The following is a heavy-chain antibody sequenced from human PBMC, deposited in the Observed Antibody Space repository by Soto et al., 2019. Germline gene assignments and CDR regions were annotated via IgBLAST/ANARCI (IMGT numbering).Heavy chain of an antibody. CDR3: ARTSPILRRWLKDAFHI. D-gene: IGHD2-21*02. Sequence: GGSLRLSCAASGFTFSSYGMNWVRQAPGKGLEWVSSITSSSSIYYADSVLGRFTISRDNAKNSLYLQMDSLRAEDTAVYYCARTSPILRRWLKDAFHIWGQGTMVTVSS. V-gene: IGHV3-21*01. J-gene: IGHJ3*02. CDR1: GFTFSSYG. CDR2: ITSSSSI.